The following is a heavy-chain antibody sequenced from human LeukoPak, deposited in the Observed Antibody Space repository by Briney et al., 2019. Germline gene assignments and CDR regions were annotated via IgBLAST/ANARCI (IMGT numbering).Heavy chain of an antibody. CDR3: ARDMATVTPPDLYYFDY. CDR1: GYTFTSYY. J-gene: IGHJ4*02. V-gene: IGHV1-18*04. Sequence: ASVKVSCKASGYTFTSYYMHWVRQAPGQGLEWMGWISAYNGNTNYAQKLQGRVTMTTDTSTSTAYMELRSLRSDDTAVYYCARDMATVTPPDLYYFDYWGQGTLVTVSS. CDR2: ISAYNGNT. D-gene: IGHD4-17*01.